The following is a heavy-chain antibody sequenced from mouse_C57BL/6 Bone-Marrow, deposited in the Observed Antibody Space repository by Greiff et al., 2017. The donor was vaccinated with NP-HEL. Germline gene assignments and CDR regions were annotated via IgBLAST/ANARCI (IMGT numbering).Heavy chain of an antibody. Sequence: VKLQESGPGLVQPSQSLSITCTVSGFSLTSYGVHWVRQSPGKGLEWLGVIWSGGSTDYNAAFISSLGISKNNSKSQVFFKSNRLQADDTAKYYCARLREMDYWGQGTSVTVSS. CDR3: ARLREMDY. J-gene: IGHJ4*01. CDR1: GFSLTSYG. V-gene: IGHV2-2*01. CDR2: IWSGGST. D-gene: IGHD3-2*02.